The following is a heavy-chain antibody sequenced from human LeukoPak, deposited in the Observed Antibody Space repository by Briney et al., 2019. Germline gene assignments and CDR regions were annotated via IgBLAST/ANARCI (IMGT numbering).Heavy chain of an antibody. CDR2: IYYSGST. V-gene: IGHV4-39*01. Sequence: SETLSLTCTVSGGSISSRSHYWCWIRQPPGKGLEWLGSIYYSGSTSYNPSLKRRVTISVDTSKNQFSLKLSAVTAADTAVYYCARRRIGDSTITIYNWFDPWGQGTLVTVSS. J-gene: IGHJ5*02. CDR1: GGSISSRSHY. CDR3: ARRRIGDSTITIYNWFDP. D-gene: IGHD4-11*01.